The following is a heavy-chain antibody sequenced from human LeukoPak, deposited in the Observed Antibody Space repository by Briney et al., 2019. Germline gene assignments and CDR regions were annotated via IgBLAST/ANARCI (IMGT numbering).Heavy chain of an antibody. CDR1: GYSLTELS. J-gene: IGHJ4*02. D-gene: IGHD3-22*01. CDR2: FDPENGET. CDR3: TRSAVVLPYYFDY. V-gene: IGHV1-24*01. Sequence: GASVKVSXKVSGYSLTELSMHWARQAPGKGPEWMGCFDPENGETLYAQEFQGRVTLTEDTSTDTAYMELSSLRSEDTALYYCTRSAVVLPYYFDYWGQGTLVTVSS.